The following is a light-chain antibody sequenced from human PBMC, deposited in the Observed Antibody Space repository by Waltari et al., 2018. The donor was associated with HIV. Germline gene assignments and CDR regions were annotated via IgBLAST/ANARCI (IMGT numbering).Light chain of an antibody. Sequence: DIRMTQSPSSLSASVGDRVTITCRASQSISSHLNWYQQQPGKTPNLLIYAASSLQSGVPLRFSGSGSGTDFTLTITSLQPEDVATYYCQQSYTTPCTFGQGTKLDIQ. J-gene: IGKJ2*02. V-gene: IGKV1-39*01. CDR1: QSISSH. CDR2: AAS. CDR3: QQSYTTPCT.